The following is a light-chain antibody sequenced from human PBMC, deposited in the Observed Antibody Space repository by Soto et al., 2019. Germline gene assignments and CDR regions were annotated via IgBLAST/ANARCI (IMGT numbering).Light chain of an antibody. CDR1: QSISTY. CDR2: AAS. J-gene: IGKJ5*01. V-gene: IGKV1-39*01. CDR3: QQYNSYSPIT. Sequence: DIQMTQSPSSLSASVGDGVTITCRASQSISTYLNWYQHKPGKAPKLLIYAASTLQSGVPSRFSGSGSDTDFTLTISSLQPDDFATYYCQQYNSYSPITFGQGTRLEIK.